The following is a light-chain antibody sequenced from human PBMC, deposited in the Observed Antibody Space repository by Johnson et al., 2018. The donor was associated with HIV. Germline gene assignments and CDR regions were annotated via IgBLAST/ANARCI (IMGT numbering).Light chain of an antibody. Sequence: HSVLTQPPSVSAAPGQKVTISSSGSSSNIGNNYVSWSQQLPGTAPKLLIHDNNKRPSGIPARFSGSKSGTSATLGITGLQTGDEADYYCGTWDSSLSAGVFGTGTKVTVL. CDR2: DNN. CDR1: SSNIGNNY. V-gene: IGLV1-51*01. J-gene: IGLJ1*01. CDR3: GTWDSSLSAGV.